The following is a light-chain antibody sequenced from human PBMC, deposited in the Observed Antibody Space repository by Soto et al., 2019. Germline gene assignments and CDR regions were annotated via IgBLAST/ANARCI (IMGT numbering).Light chain of an antibody. Sequence: QSALTQPASVSGSPGQSIAISCTGTSSDVGGYIYVSWYQQHPGKAPKLMIYDVSSRPSGVSNRFSASKSGNTASLTISGLQAEDEDDYYCSSYTPSSTYVFGTGTKVTVL. J-gene: IGLJ1*01. CDR2: DVS. CDR1: SSDVGGYIY. CDR3: SSYTPSSTYV. V-gene: IGLV2-14*01.